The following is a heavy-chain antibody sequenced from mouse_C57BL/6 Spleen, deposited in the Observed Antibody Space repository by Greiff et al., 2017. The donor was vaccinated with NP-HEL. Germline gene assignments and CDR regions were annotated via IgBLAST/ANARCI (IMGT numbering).Heavy chain of an antibody. J-gene: IGHJ3*01. CDR1: GYTFTSYW. V-gene: IGHV1-69*01. CDR3: ATSTMVKDWFAC. Sequence: QVQLQQPGAELVMPGASVKLSCKASGYTFTSYWMHWVKQRPGQGLEWIGEIDPSDSYTNYNQKFKGKSTLTVDKSSSTAYMQLSSLTSEDSAVYYCATSTMVKDWFACWGQGTLVTVSA. CDR2: IDPSDSYT. D-gene: IGHD2-1*01.